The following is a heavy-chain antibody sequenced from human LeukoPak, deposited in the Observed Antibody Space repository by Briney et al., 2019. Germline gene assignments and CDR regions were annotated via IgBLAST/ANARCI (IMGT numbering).Heavy chain of an antibody. CDR3: ARARYDFWSGYPIDY. J-gene: IGHJ4*02. CDR1: GFTFSSYW. CDR2: INSDGSGT. D-gene: IGHD3-3*01. Sequence: PGGSLRLSCAASGFTFSSYWMHWVRQAPGKGLVWVSRINSDGSGTSYADSVKGRFTISRDNAKNTLYLQMNSLRAEDTAVYYCARARYDFWSGYPIDYWGQGTLVTVSS. V-gene: IGHV3-74*01.